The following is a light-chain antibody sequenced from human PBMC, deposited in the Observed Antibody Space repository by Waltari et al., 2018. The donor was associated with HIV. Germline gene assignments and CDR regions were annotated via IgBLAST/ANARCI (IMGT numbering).Light chain of an antibody. CDR1: SSNIGTHE. CDR2: NSN. Sequence: QSVLTQPPSVSGAPGQRVTLPCTGTSSNIGTHEVHWYQQFPGTAPRLLIYNSNNRPSGVPDRFSASKSGTSASLAITGLQADDEAYYYCQSSDSTLSGSVFGGGTKLTVL. V-gene: IGLV1-40*01. CDR3: QSSDSTLSGSV. J-gene: IGLJ2*01.